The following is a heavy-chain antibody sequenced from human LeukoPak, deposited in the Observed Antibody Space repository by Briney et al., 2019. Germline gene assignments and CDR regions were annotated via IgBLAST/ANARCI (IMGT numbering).Heavy chain of an antibody. J-gene: IGHJ5*02. CDR3: ARDRETIAAAGSPFDP. V-gene: IGHV4-4*02. Sequence: SETLSLTCAVSGGSISSSNWWSWVRQPPGKGLEWIGEIYHSGSTNYNPSLKSRVTISVDKSKNQFSLKLSSVTAADTAVYYCARDRETIAAAGSPFDPWGQGTLVTVSS. D-gene: IGHD6-13*01. CDR2: IYHSGST. CDR1: GGSISSSNW.